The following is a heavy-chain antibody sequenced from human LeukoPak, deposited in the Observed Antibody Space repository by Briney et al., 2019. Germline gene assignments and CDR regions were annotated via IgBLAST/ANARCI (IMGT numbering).Heavy chain of an antibody. CDR3: ASSKDHYCHY. Sequence: GGSLRLSCAASGFTFSDYYMSWIRQAPGKGLEWVSYISSSSSYTNYADSVKGRFTISRDNAKNSLYLQMNSLRVEDTAVYYCASSKDHYCHYWGQGTLVTVSS. CDR1: GFTFSDYY. V-gene: IGHV3-11*03. J-gene: IGHJ4*02. CDR2: ISSSSSYT.